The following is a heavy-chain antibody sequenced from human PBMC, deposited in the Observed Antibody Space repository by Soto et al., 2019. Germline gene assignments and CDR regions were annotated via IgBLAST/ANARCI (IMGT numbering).Heavy chain of an antibody. D-gene: IGHD2-15*01. J-gene: IGHJ6*02. CDR1: GGTFDNFI. Sequence: QVQLVQSGAEVKEPGSSVRVSCKASGGTFDNFIMNWVRQTPGQGLEWMGGIVPMLGTPTYAEKFKGRVTISATGSTSPMYVEVTSLRSEDTAIYYCARTGPCSSSLSQYSGMDVWGQGTTVTVSS. V-gene: IGHV1-69*01. CDR2: IVPMLGTP. CDR3: ARTGPCSSSLSQYSGMDV.